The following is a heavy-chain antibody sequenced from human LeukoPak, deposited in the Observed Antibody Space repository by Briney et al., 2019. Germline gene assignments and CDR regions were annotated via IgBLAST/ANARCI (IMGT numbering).Heavy chain of an antibody. J-gene: IGHJ4*02. CDR2: ISSSGDIL. Sequence: GGSLRLSCAASGFTFTEYYMSWIRQTPGKGLEWVSDISSSGDILSYADSIQGRFTISRDNAKNSLYLQMNSLRPDDTAVYYCARETVAGTFDYWGQGTLVTVSS. D-gene: IGHD6-19*01. CDR3: ARETVAGTFDY. V-gene: IGHV3-11*01. CDR1: GFTFTEYY.